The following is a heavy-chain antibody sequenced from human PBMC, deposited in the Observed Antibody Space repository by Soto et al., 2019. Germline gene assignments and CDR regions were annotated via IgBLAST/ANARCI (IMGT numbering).Heavy chain of an antibody. CDR2: ISGSGESS. CDR3: GKSDCSDIGCKNFDY. J-gene: IGHJ4*02. D-gene: IGHD2-15*01. V-gene: IGHV3-23*01. Sequence: EVQLLGSGGGLVQPGGSLRLSCAASGFTFSSYTMTWVRQAPGKGLAWVSSISGSGESSYYADSVKGRFTSSRDNSKNTLYLQMNSLRAEDTALYFCGKSDCSDIGCKNFDYWGQGTLVTVSS. CDR1: GFTFSSYT.